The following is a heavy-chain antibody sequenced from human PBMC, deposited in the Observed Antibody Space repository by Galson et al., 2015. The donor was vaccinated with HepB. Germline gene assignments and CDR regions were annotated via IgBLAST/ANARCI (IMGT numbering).Heavy chain of an antibody. CDR1: GGTFSSYA. J-gene: IGHJ5*02. CDR3: ARVTSRRITIFGVRNWFDP. D-gene: IGHD3-3*01. Sequence: SVKVSCKASGGTFSSYAISWVRQAPGQGLEWMGGIIPIFGTANYAQKFQGRVTITADKSTSTAYMELSSLRSEDTAVYYCARVTSRRITIFGVRNWFDPWGQGTLVTVSS. V-gene: IGHV1-69*06. CDR2: IIPIFGTA.